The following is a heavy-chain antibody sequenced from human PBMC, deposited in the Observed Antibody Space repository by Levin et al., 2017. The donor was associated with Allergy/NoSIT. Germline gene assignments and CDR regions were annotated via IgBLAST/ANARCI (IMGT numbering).Heavy chain of an antibody. V-gene: IGHV3-9*01. CDR2: ISWNSGSI. D-gene: IGHD6-6*01. J-gene: IGHJ4*02. CDR3: AKDIGYSSSSPRD. CDR1: GFTFDDYA. Sequence: GGSLRLSCAASGFTFDDYAMHWVRQAPGKGLEWVSGISWNSGSIGYADSVKGRFTISRDNAKNSLYLQMNSLRAEDTALYYCAKDIGYSSSSPRDWGQGTLVTVSS.